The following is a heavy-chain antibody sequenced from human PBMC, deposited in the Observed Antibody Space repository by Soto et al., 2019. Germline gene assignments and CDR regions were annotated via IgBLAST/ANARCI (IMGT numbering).Heavy chain of an antibody. D-gene: IGHD2-15*01. V-gene: IGHV4-39*02. CDR2: IYKSATT. J-gene: IGHJ4*02. CDR1: CDSISNLDYF. Sequence: SETLSLTCSVSCDSISNLDYFCSGIRQPPGQALEYIGYIYKSATTYYNPSLKSRVTISRDTSKNQFSLRLTSVTAADTAVYYCATVVVAATRHTDFDSWGQGTPVTVSS. CDR3: ATVVVAATRHTDFDS.